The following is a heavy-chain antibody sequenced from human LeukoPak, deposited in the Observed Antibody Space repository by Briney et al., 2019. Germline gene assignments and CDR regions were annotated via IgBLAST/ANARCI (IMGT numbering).Heavy chain of an antibody. J-gene: IGHJ3*02. V-gene: IGHV3-33*01. CDR1: GFTFSSYG. CDR3: ARDAGYGDEDAFDI. CDR2: IWYDGSNK. Sequence: GGSLRLSCAASGFTFSSYGMHWVRQAPGKGLEGVGVIWYDGSNKYYADSVKGRFTISRDNSKNTLDLVISSLRVEDTAVYYCARDAGYGDEDAFDIWGQGTMVTVSS. D-gene: IGHD4-17*01.